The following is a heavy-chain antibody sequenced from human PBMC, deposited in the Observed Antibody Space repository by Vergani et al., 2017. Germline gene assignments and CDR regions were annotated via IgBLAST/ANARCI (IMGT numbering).Heavy chain of an antibody. V-gene: IGHV3-23*01. J-gene: IGHJ4*02. CDR3: AKDNVPGYYDSSGYSDY. CDR1: GFTFTKVA. CDR2: ISGSGGFT. Sequence: EGQLLECGGNLVKPGGSLRLSCAASGFTFTKVAMTWVRPAPGEGLEWVSGISGSGGFTYYADSVKGRFTISRDNSKSTMVLQMNNLRAEDTAGYYCAKDNVPGYYDSSGYSDYWGEETLVTVSS. D-gene: IGHD3-22*01.